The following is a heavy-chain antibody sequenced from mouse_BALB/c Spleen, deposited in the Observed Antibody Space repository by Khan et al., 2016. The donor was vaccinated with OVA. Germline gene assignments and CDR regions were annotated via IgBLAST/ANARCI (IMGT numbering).Heavy chain of an antibody. V-gene: IGHV2-6-1*01. CDR1: GFSLTSYG. Sequence: VELVESGPGLVAPSQSLSITCTISGFSLTSYGIHWVRQPPGKGLEWLVVIWSDGSTTYNSALKSRLSISKDNSKSFLKMNSLQTDDTAMYYCARQIYPGYFDVWGAGTTVTVSS. D-gene: IGHD2-1*01. J-gene: IGHJ1*01. CDR3: ARQIYPGYFDV. CDR2: IWSDGST.